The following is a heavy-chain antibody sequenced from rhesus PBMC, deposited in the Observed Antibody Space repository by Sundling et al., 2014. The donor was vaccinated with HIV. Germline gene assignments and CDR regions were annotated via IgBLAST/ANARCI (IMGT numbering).Heavy chain of an antibody. CDR3: ARDPYYFGDTYYQVSLFDS. Sequence: QVQLQESGPGLVKPSETLALTCAVSGGSLSSDNWWNWIRQPPGRGLEWIGSIYDDSATTYYNPSLKNRVTISTDTSKNQFSLKLTSVTAADTAVYYCARDPYYFGDTYYQVSLFDSWGQGVLVTVSS. CDR2: IYDDSATT. D-gene: IGHD3-16*01. CDR1: GGSLSSDNW. J-gene: IGHJ4*01. V-gene: IGHV4S9*01.